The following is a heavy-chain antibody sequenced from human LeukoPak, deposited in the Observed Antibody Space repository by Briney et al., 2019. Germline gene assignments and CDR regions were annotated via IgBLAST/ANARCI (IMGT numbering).Heavy chain of an antibody. J-gene: IGHJ4*02. CDR2: IYYSGST. CDR3: AREYSSSSGHFDF. Sequence: PSETLSLTCTVSGGSISSNNYYWGWIRQPPGKGLEWIGSIYYSGSTYYNPSLKSRVTISLDTSKNQFSLKLSSVTAADTAVYYCAREYSSSSGHFDFWGQGTLVTVSS. D-gene: IGHD6-6*01. V-gene: IGHV4-39*07. CDR1: GGSISSNNYY.